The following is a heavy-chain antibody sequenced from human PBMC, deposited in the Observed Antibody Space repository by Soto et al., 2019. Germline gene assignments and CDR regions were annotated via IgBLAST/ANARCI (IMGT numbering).Heavy chain of an antibody. CDR3: ARVPGYSSGWGPYYYYYYGMDV. J-gene: IGHJ6*02. CDR2: ISAYNGNT. CDR1: GYTFTSYG. D-gene: IGHD6-19*01. V-gene: IGHV1-18*01. Sequence: QVQLVQSGAEVKKPGASVKVSCKASGYTFTSYGISWVRQAPGQGLEWMGWISAYNGNTNYAQKLQGRVTMTTDTSTSTAYMELRSLRSGETAVYYCARVPGYSSGWGPYYYYYYGMDVWGQGTTVTVSS.